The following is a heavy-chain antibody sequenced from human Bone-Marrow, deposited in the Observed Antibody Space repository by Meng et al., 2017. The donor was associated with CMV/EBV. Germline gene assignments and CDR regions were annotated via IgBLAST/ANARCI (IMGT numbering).Heavy chain of an antibody. D-gene: IGHD6-13*01. CDR3: ARGIAGSASDLDY. CDR1: GFTFSRYW. J-gene: IGHJ4*02. Sequence: GGSLRLSCAASGFTFSRYWMQWVRQAPGKGLVWVSRINSDGSSTNYADSVKGRFTISRDNAKSTLYLQLNSLRAEDTALYYCARGIAGSASDLDYWGQGKLVPVSS. CDR2: INSDGSST. V-gene: IGHV3-74*01.